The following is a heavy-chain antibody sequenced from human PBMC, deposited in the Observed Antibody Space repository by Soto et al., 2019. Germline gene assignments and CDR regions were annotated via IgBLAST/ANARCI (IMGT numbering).Heavy chain of an antibody. Sequence: EFLKISVKGSGYSLTSYWISWVRQIPGKGLEWMGRIDPSDSYTNYSPSFQGHVTISADKSISTAYLQWSSLKASDTAMYYCARQRGMDVWGQGTTVTVSS. CDR3: ARQRGMDV. J-gene: IGHJ6*02. CDR2: IDPSDSYT. CDR1: GYSLTSYW. V-gene: IGHV5-10-1*01.